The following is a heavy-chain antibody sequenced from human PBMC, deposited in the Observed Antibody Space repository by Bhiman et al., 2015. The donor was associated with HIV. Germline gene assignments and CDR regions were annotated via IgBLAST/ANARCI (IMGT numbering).Heavy chain of an antibody. D-gene: IGHD6-6*01. J-gene: IGHJ4*02. Sequence: EVQLVESGGGLVQPGGSLRLSCAASGFTFSSYEMNWVRQAPGKGLEWVSYISSTGNTLYYADSVKGRFTISRDNAKNSLYLQMNGLRAEDTAVYYCARESSIAARPFDYWGQGTLVTVSS. V-gene: IGHV3-48*03. CDR2: ISSTGNTL. CDR1: GFTFSSYE. CDR3: ARESSIAARPFDY.